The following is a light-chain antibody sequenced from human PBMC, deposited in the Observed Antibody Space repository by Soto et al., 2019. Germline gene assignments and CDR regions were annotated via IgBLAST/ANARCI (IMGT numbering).Light chain of an antibody. J-gene: IGKJ1*01. CDR1: QSVSSN. V-gene: IGKV3-15*01. Sequence: EIVMTQSPATLSVSPGERATLSCRASQSVSSNLAWYQQKPCQAPRLLIYGASTRATGIPARFSGSGSGTEFTLTISSLQSEHFAVYYCQQYNNWPQTFGQGTKVEIK. CDR3: QQYNNWPQT. CDR2: GAS.